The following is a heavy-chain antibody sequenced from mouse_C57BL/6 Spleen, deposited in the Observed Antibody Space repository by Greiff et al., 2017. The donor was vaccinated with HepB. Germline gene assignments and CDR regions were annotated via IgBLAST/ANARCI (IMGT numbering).Heavy chain of an antibody. D-gene: IGHD1-1*01. Sequence: EVHLVESGGGLVQPGGSLSLSCAASGFTFTDYYMSWVRQPPGKALEWLGFIRNKANGYTTEYSASVKGRFTISRDNSQSILYLQLNALRAEDSATYYCASSPFYYGSSSLAYWGQGTLVTVSA. CDR1: GFTFTDYY. V-gene: IGHV7-3*01. CDR2: IRNKANGYTT. J-gene: IGHJ3*01. CDR3: ASSPFYYGSSSLAY.